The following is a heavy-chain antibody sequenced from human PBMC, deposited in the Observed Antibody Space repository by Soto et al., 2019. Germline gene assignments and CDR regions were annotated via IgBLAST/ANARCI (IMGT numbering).Heavy chain of an antibody. V-gene: IGHV4-28*01. CDR1: GYSISSSNW. CDR2: IYYSGTT. CDR3: ARREIHGPIDY. J-gene: IGHJ4*02. D-gene: IGHD1-26*01. Sequence: QVQLQESGPGLVKPSDTLSLTCAVSGYSISSSNWWGWIRQPPGKGLEWIGYIYYSGTTYYNPSLKSRVTMAVDTSKNQFSLKLTSVTAMDTAVYYCARREIHGPIDYWGQGTLVTVSS.